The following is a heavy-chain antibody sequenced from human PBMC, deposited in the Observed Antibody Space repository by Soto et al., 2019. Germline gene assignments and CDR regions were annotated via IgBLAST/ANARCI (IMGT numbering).Heavy chain of an antibody. CDR3: AKEAITFGGVIVGPLDY. CDR1: GFTFSSYA. CDR2: ISGSGGST. Sequence: EVQLLESGGGLVQPGGSLRLSCAASGFTFSSYAMSWVRQAPGKGLEWVSAISGSGGSTYYADSVKGRFNISRDNSKKTLYLQMNSLRDEDTAVYYCAKEAITFGGVIVGPLDYWGQGTLVTVSS. V-gene: IGHV3-23*01. J-gene: IGHJ4*02. D-gene: IGHD3-16*02.